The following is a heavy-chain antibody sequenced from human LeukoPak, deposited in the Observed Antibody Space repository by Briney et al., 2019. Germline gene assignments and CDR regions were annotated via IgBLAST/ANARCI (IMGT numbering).Heavy chain of an antibody. Sequence: PGGSLRLSCAASGFTFSSYWMSSVRQAPGKGRGWVANIMQDGSEKYYVDSVKGRFTISRDNAKNSLSLQMNSLRAEDTAVYYCARRYGSGSYIHWGQGTLVTVSS. J-gene: IGHJ4*02. CDR2: IMQDGSEK. CDR1: GFTFSSYW. V-gene: IGHV3-7*01. CDR3: ARRYGSGSYIH. D-gene: IGHD3-10*01.